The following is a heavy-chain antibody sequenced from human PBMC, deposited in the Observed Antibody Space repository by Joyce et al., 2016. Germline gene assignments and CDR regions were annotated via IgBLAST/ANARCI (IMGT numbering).Heavy chain of an antibody. J-gene: IGHJ1*01. CDR3: ARHSLLGRRPTEYFQD. CDR2: IYPGDSDT. V-gene: IGHV5-51*01. CDR1: GYYFSSYW. Sequence: EVQLVQSGAEVKKTGESLKISCKGSGYYFSSYWIGWVRQMPGKGLEWMGIIYPGDSDTRYSPSIQGQVTISADKSISTAYLQWNSLKTSDTAIYYCARHSLLGRRPTEYFQDWGQGTLVTVSS. D-gene: IGHD2/OR15-2a*01.